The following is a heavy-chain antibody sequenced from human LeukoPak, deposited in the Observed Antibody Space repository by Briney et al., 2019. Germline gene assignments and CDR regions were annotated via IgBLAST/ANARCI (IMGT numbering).Heavy chain of an antibody. CDR2: IYYSGST. Sequence: SETLSLTCTVSGGSVSSGSYYWSWIRQPPGKGLEWIGYIYYSGSTNYNPSLKSRVTISVDTSKNQFSLKLISVTAADTAVYYCARDSLGIFDYWGQGTLVTVSS. J-gene: IGHJ4*02. V-gene: IGHV4-61*01. CDR1: GGSVSSGSYY. CDR3: ARDSLGIFDY. D-gene: IGHD1-14*01.